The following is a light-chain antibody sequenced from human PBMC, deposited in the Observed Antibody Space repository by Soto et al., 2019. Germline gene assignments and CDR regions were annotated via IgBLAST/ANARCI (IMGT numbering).Light chain of an antibody. CDR2: EAN. V-gene: IGLV2-8*01. J-gene: IGLJ3*02. Sequence: QSVLTQPPSASGSPGQSVTISCTGTSSDVGGYNYVSWYQQHPGKAPKVMIYEANKRPSGVPDRFSGSKSGNTASLTVSGLQAEDEADYFCKSYTGINNWVFGGGTKLTVL. CDR3: KSYTGINNWV. CDR1: SSDVGGYNY.